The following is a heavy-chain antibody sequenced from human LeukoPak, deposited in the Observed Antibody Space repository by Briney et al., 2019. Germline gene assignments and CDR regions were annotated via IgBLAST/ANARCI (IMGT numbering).Heavy chain of an antibody. V-gene: IGHV3-30*04. CDR2: ISRDGSTE. CDR1: GFTFSSYV. Sequence: GRSLRLSCAASGFTFSSYVMHWVRQAPGKGLEWVAVISRDGSTEYYADSVKGRFTISRDNSKNTLYLQMNSLRAEDTAVYYCARDPGYCSSTSCYGIYYYGMDVWGQGTTVTVSS. J-gene: IGHJ6*02. CDR3: ARDPGYCSSTSCYGIYYYGMDV. D-gene: IGHD2-2*01.